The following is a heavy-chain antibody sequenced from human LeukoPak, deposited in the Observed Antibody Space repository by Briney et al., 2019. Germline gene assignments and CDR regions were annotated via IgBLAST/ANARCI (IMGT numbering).Heavy chain of an antibody. J-gene: IGHJ4*02. CDR1: GFTFSNYA. CDR3: GRVKEASAFDI. CDR2: IRYDGSSK. Sequence: GGSLRLSCAASGFTFSNYAMHWVRQAPGKGLEWLAYIRYDGSSKYYADFVKGRFTISRDYSKNTLYLHMNSLRAEDTAVYYCGRVKEASAFDIWGQGTLVTVSS. V-gene: IGHV3-30*02. D-gene: IGHD3-9*01.